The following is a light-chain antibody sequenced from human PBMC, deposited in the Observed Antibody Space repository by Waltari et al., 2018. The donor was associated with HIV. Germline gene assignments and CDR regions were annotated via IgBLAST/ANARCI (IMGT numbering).Light chain of an antibody. CDR1: QHIEVY. CDR2: AAT. Sequence: DIQMTQSPSSLSASVGDRVTITCRAIQHIEVYLNLYQQKPGKAPKLLIHAATSLQSGVLSRLSGSGSGTDFTLTISSLQPEDVSTYYCQQSYSTPRTFGLGTKVEI. CDR3: QQSYSTPRT. J-gene: IGKJ1*01. V-gene: IGKV1-39*01.